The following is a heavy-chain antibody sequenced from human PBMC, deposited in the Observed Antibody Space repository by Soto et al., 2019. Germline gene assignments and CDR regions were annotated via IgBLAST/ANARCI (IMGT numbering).Heavy chain of an antibody. CDR2: ISGSGGST. D-gene: IGHD1-26*01. J-gene: IGHJ4*02. V-gene: IGHV3-23*01. CDR1: GFTFSSYA. CDR3: ARYYSGSLNFDY. Sequence: VGSLRLSCAASGFTFSSYAMSWVRQAPGKGLEWVSAISGSGGSTYYADSVKGRFTISRDNSKNTLYLQMNSLRAEDTAVYYCARYYSGSLNFDYWGQGTLVTVSS.